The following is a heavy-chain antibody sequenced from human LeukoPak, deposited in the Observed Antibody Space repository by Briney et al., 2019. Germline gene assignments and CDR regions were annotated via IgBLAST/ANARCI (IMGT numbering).Heavy chain of an antibody. Sequence: PSQTLSLTCTVSGGSISSGGYYWSWIRQHPGKGLEWIGYIYYSGSTYYNPSLKSRVTISVDTSKNQFSLKLSSVTAADTAVYYCARDCRSTSCYISSYYYYGTDVWGQGTTVTVSS. CDR3: ARDCRSTSCYISSYYYYGTDV. J-gene: IGHJ6*02. V-gene: IGHV4-31*03. CDR2: IYYSGST. CDR1: GGSISSGGYY. D-gene: IGHD2-2*02.